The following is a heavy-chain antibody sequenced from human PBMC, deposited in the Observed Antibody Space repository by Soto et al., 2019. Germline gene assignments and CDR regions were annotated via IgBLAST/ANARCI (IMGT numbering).Heavy chain of an antibody. Sequence: GGSLRLSCAASGFTFSSYAMHWVRQAPGKGLEWVAVISYDGSNKYYADSVKGRFTISRDNSKNTLYLQMNSLRAEDTAVYYCARDKGAPPINYDFWSGLAPGLGWYFDYWGQGTLVTVSS. CDR2: ISYDGSNK. CDR1: GFTFSSYA. D-gene: IGHD3-3*01. V-gene: IGHV3-30-3*01. J-gene: IGHJ4*02. CDR3: ARDKGAPPINYDFWSGLAPGLGWYFDY.